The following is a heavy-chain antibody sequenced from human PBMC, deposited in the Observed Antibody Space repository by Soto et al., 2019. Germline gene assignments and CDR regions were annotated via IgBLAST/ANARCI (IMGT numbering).Heavy chain of an antibody. D-gene: IGHD4-17*01. CDR2: IYYSGRT. CDR3: ARVGADDFSDSGGFDC. V-gene: IGHV4-59*01. CDR1: GGSIRDYF. Sequence: QVQLQESGPGLVKPSETLSLTCTVSGGSIRDYFWTWIRQPPGKGLEWIGSIYYSGRTNYNPSLKSRGSIAVDTSKNRFSLQLRSVTAADTVVYYCARVGADDFSDSGGFDCWGQGALVSVAA. J-gene: IGHJ4*02.